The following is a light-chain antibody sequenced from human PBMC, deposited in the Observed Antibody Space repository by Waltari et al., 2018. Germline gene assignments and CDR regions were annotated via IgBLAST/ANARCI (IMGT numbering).Light chain of an antibody. CDR3: QQYESLIA. V-gene: IGKV1-33*01. J-gene: IGKJ5*01. CDR1: HDVSKR. Sequence: DIQLTQSPSSLSASIRDGVTITCRASHDVSKRLNWYQQKLGEAPKLLIYDVSHLERGVPSRFRGRGSGTDFTLTISSLEPEDVATYYCQQYESLIAFGQGTRL. CDR2: DVS.